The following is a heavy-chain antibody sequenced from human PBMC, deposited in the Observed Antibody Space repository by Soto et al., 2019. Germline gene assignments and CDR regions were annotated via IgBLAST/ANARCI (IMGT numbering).Heavy chain of an antibody. J-gene: IGHJ4*02. CDR2: ISSSSSTI. V-gene: IGHV3-48*01. CDR1: GFTFSSYS. CDR3: AKDDGLQADTAMVTGFDY. D-gene: IGHD5-18*01. Sequence: QTGGSLRLSCAASGFTFSSYSMNWVRQAPGKGLEWVSYISSSSSTIYYADSVKGRFTISRDNAKNSLYLQMNSLRAEDTAVYYCAKDDGLQADTAMVTGFDYWGQGTLVTVSS.